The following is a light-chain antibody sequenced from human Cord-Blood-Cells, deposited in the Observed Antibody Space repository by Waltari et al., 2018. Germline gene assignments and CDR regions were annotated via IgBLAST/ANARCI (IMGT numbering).Light chain of an antibody. CDR2: KDS. CDR1: VLAKTY. Sequence: SYELTQPSSVSVPPGQTARITCSGDVLAKTYARWFQQKPGQAPVLVIYKDSERPSGIPERFSGSSSGTTVTLTISGAQVEDEADYYCYSAADNNVVFGGGTKLTVL. CDR3: YSAADNNVV. J-gene: IGLJ2*01. V-gene: IGLV3-27*01.